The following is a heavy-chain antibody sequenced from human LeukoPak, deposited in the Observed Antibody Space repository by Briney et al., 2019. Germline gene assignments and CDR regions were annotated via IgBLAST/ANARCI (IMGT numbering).Heavy chain of an antibody. V-gene: IGHV4-59*01. J-gene: IGHJ4*02. D-gene: IGHD2-21*02. CDR1: GFTFSDYY. Sequence: LRLSCAASGFTFSDYYMSWIRRSPGKALEWIGYIFYTGSTNYNPSLKSRVSMSLDTSKNQLFLKLNSVTAADTAVYFCVRLLYCGGDCFSSVFESWGQGALVTVSS. CDR3: VRLLYCGGDCFSSVFES. CDR2: IFYTGST.